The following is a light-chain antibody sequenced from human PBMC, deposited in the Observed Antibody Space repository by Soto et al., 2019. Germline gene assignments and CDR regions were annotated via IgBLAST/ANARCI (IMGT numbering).Light chain of an antibody. J-gene: IGKJ4*01. Sequence: EIVLTQSPGTLSLSPGDRATISCRASQSVSSSFLAWYQQQPGQAPRLLIYGASSRATGIPDRFSGSGSGTDFSLTISRLEPEDFAVYYYQQYDSTPRTFGGGTKVEIK. CDR2: GAS. V-gene: IGKV3-20*01. CDR1: QSVSSSF. CDR3: QQYDSTPRT.